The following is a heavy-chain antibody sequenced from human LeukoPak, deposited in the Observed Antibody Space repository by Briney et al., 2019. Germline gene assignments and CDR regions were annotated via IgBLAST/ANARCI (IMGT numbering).Heavy chain of an antibody. J-gene: IGHJ4*02. CDR1: GFTFSTYY. Sequence: GGSLRLSCAASGFTFSTYYMNWVRQAPGKGLEWVSVIYSDGDTSYADSVKGRFTISRDISKNTLYLQMNSLRAEDTAVYYCATPSGGYWGQGTLVTISS. V-gene: IGHV3-66*01. CDR3: ATPSGGY. D-gene: IGHD6-25*01. CDR2: IYSDGDT.